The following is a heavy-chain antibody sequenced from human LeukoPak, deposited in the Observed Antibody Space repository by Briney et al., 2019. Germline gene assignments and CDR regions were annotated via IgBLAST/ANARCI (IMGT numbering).Heavy chain of an antibody. V-gene: IGHV4-34*01. D-gene: IGHD2-2*01. J-gene: IGHJ6*02. CDR2: INHSGST. Sequence: SETLSLTCAVYGGSFSGYYWSWIRQPPGKGLEWIGEINHSGSTIYNPSLKSRVTISVDTSKNQFSLKLSSVTAADTAVYYCARGQYQKGYYYYYGMDVWGQGTTVTVSS. CDR3: ARGQYQKGYYYYYGMDV. CDR1: GGSFSGYY.